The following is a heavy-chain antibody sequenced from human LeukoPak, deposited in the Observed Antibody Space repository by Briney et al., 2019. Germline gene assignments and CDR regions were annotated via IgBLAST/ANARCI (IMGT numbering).Heavy chain of an antibody. CDR1: GGSISSYY. CDR3: ARLVSGYFYFDS. CDR2: IYYSGDT. J-gene: IGHJ4*02. D-gene: IGHD3-22*01. Sequence: SETLSLTCTVSGGSISSYYWSWIRQPPGKGLEWIGYIYYSGDTYYTPSLKSRVTISVDTSKNQFSLKLSSVTAADTAVYFCARLVSGYFYFDSWGQGTLVTVSS. V-gene: IGHV4-59*08.